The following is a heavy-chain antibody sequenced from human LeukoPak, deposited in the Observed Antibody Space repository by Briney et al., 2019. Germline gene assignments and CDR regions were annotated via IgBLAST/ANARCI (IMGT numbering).Heavy chain of an antibody. Sequence: GGSLRLSCAASGFTFSDYYMSWIRQAPGKGLEWVSYISSSGSTIYYADSVKGRFTISRDNSKNTLYLQMNSLRAEDTAVYYCAKEGYDSSGYCDYWGQGTLVTVSS. CDR1: GFTFSDYY. CDR2: ISSSGSTI. V-gene: IGHV3-11*01. D-gene: IGHD3-22*01. J-gene: IGHJ4*02. CDR3: AKEGYDSSGYCDY.